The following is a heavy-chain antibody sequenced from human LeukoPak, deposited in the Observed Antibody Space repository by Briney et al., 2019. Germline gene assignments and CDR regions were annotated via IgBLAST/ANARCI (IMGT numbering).Heavy chain of an antibody. V-gene: IGHV3-48*01. Sequence: GGSLRLSCAASGFTLSGYGMNWVRQAPGKGLEWVSYISSSTRIIYYADSVKGRLTISRDNAKNSLYLQMNSLRAEDTAIYYCAKDTAHSVVFDYWGQGTLVTVSS. CDR1: GFTLSGYG. D-gene: IGHD2-15*01. CDR2: ISSSTRII. J-gene: IGHJ4*02. CDR3: AKDTAHSVVFDY.